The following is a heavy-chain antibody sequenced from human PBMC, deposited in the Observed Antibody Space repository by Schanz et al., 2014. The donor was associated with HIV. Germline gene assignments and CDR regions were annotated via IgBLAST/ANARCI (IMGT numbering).Heavy chain of an antibody. CDR1: GDSFTNYV. CDR2: IVPISGSA. Sequence: QVQLVQSGAEVKKPGSSVKVSCKASGDSFTNYVISWVRQAPGQGLEWLGGIVPISGSANYAQKFQGSVTITADKSTSAAYMELSSLRSEDTAVYYCVRGVIYYDSGSYYNYFDYWGQGTLVTVSS. CDR3: VRGVIYYDSGSYYNYFDY. J-gene: IGHJ4*02. D-gene: IGHD3-10*01. V-gene: IGHV1-69*06.